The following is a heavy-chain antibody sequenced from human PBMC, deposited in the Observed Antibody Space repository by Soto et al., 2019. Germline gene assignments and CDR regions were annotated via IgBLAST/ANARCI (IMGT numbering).Heavy chain of an antibody. CDR3: ARTEYYKTGQAY. D-gene: IGHD3-10*01. CDR2: IFNSGST. J-gene: IGHJ4*02. Sequence: QVQLQESGPGLVRPSETLSLTCTVSGAYLSTDYWSWIRQPPGKRPEWIGYIFNSGSTNQNPTLKSRVSISMETSRNQFSLSLRSVTAADTAVYYCARTEYYKTGQAYWGPGTLVTVSS. CDR1: GAYLSTDY. V-gene: IGHV4-59*01.